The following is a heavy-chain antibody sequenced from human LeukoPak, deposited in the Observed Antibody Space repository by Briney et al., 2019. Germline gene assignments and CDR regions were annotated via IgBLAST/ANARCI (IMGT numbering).Heavy chain of an antibody. J-gene: IGHJ6*03. Sequence: SSQTLSLTCTVSGGSISSGGYCWSWIRQPPGKGLECIGYIYHSGSTYYNPSLKSRVTISVDRSKNQFSLKLSSVTAADTAVYYCARLRLGALYYYMDVWGKGTTVTVSS. CDR1: GGSISSGGYC. V-gene: IGHV4-30-2*01. CDR2: IYHSGST. CDR3: ARLRLGALYYYMDV. D-gene: IGHD3-16*01.